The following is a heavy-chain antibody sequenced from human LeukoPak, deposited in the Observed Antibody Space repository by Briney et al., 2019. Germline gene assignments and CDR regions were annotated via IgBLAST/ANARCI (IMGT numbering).Heavy chain of an antibody. V-gene: IGHV4-59*01. Sequence: SETLSLTCTVSGGSISSYYWSWIRQPPGKGLEWIGYIYYSGSTNYNPSLKSRVTISVDTSKNQFSLKLSSVTAADTAVYYCARRGSGWYPGLDYWGQGTLVTVSS. D-gene: IGHD6-19*01. CDR2: IYYSGST. CDR1: GGSISSYY. CDR3: ARRGSGWYPGLDY. J-gene: IGHJ4*02.